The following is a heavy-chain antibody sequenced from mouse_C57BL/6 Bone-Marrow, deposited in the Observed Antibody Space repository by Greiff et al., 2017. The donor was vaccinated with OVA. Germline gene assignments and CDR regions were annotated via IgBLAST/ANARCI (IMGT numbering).Heavy chain of an antibody. CDR2: IDPANGNT. CDR1: GFNIKDDY. D-gene: IGHD2-4*01. J-gene: IGHJ2*01. CDR3: ASLNDYDVDY. Sequence: EVQLQQSGAELVRPGASVKLSCTASGFNIKDDYMHWVKQRPEQGLEWIGRIDPANGNTKYAPKFQGKATITADTSSNTAYLQLSSLTSEDTAIYYCASLNDYDVDYWGQGTTLTVSS. V-gene: IGHV14-3*01.